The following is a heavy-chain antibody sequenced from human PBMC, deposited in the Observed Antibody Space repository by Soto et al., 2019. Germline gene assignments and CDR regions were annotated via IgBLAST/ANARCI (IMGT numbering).Heavy chain of an antibody. V-gene: IGHV2-5*02. J-gene: IGHJ4*02. CDR1: GFSLSSTRMA. D-gene: IGHD6-19*01. CDR3: AHIVVAGLGYYFDY. Sequence: QITLKESGPTLVKPTQTLTLTCTFSGFSLSSTRMAVGWIRQPPGKALEWLALIYWDDDKRYSPFLKSRLTINKEPPKNQGVLTMSNMDPVDTARYYCAHIVVAGLGYYFDYWGQGTLVTVSS. CDR2: IYWDDDK.